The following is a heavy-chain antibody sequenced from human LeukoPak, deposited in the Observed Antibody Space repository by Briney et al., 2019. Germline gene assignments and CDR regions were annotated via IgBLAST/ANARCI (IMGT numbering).Heavy chain of an antibody. CDR1: GFPFSDHY. CDR2: ISSSSSYI. J-gene: IGHJ4*02. V-gene: IGHV3-21*01. CDR3: TRYYDFWSGYYQMADFDY. D-gene: IGHD3-3*01. Sequence: GGSLRLSCGASGFPFSDHYMNWVRQAPGKGLEWVSSISSSSSYIYYADSVKGRFTISRDNAKNSLYLQMNRLRAEDTAVYYCTRYYDFWSGYYQMADFDYWGQGTLVTVSS.